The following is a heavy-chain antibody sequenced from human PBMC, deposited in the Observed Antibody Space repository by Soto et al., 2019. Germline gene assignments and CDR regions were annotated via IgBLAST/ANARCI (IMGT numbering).Heavy chain of an antibody. J-gene: IGHJ6*02. Sequence: SETLSLTCTVSGGSISSYYWSWIRQPPGKGLEWVGYIYYSGSTNYNPSLKSRVTISVDTSKNQFSLKLSSVTAADTAVYYCASSYSSSWYKYGMDVWGQGTTVTVSS. CDR3: ASSYSSSWYKYGMDV. V-gene: IGHV4-59*01. CDR2: IYYSGST. CDR1: GGSISSYY. D-gene: IGHD6-13*01.